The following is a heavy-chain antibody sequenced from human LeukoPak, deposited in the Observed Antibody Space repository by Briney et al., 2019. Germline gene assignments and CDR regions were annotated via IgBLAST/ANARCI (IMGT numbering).Heavy chain of an antibody. J-gene: IGHJ4*02. CDR1: GFTFSSYP. Sequence: QPGRSLRLSCAASGFTFSSYPMHWVRQAPGKVLEWMALIAHDGSNKYYADSVKGRFTISRENSKSTVYLQMNSLRPEDTAVYSCARSLFQWNYGSCLDSWGQGTLVTVSS. CDR2: IAHDGSNK. CDR3: ARSLFQWNYGSCLDS. D-gene: IGHD1-7*01. V-gene: IGHV3-30*04.